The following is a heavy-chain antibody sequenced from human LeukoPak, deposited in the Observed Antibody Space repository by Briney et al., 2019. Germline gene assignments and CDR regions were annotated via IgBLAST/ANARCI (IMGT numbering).Heavy chain of an antibody. J-gene: IGHJ4*02. CDR1: GFTFNNYW. D-gene: IGHD6-19*01. CDR3: ARGAVAGSDDTFDY. CDR2: IWYDGSNK. V-gene: IGHV3-33*08. Sequence: GGSLRLSCAASGFTFNNYWMHWVRQAPGKGLEWVAVIWYDGSNKYYADSVKGRFTISRDNSKNTLYLQMNGLRAEDTAVYYCARGAVAGSDDTFDYWGQGTLVTVSS.